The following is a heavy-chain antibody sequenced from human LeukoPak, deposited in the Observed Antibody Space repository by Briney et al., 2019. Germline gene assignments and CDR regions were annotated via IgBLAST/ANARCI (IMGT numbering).Heavy chain of an antibody. CDR2: IYYSGSP. CDR1: GASITDYY. J-gene: IGHJ4*02. Sequence: SETLSLTCTVSGASITDYYWSWIRQPPAKGLEWIGYIYYSGSPNYNPSLKSRVTLSLDTSQSQFSLKLTSVTAADTAVYYGAYSGDAYKPGYWGQGTLVTVSS. CDR3: AYSGDAYKPGY. D-gene: IGHD5-24*01. V-gene: IGHV4-59*01.